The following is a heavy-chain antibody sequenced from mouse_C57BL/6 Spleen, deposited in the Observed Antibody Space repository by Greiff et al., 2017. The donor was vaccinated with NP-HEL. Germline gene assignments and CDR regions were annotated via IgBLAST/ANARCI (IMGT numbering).Heavy chain of an antibody. V-gene: IGHV5-6*01. CDR2: ISSGGSYT. J-gene: IGHJ1*03. CDR3: ARSITTVVARYFDV. CDR1: GFTFSSYG. D-gene: IGHD1-1*01. Sequence: EVKLMESGGDLVKPGGSLKLSCAASGFTFSSYGMSWVRQTPDKRLEWVATISSGGSYTYYPDSVKGRFTISRDNAKNTLYLQMSRLKSEDTAMYYCARSITTVVARYFDVWGTGTTVTVSS.